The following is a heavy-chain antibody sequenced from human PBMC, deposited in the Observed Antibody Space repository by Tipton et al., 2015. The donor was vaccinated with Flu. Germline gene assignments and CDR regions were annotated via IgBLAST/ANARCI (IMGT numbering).Heavy chain of an antibody. CDR1: GASISSGTYY. V-gene: IGHV4-61*02. CDR3: TRDSYGDYLDGAPGY. CDR2: FHTSGTT. Sequence: GASISSGTYYWSWYRQPAGKGLEWIGRFHTSGTTYYNPSLKSRVTISVDTSTNQFSLKLTSVTAADTAVYFCTRDSYGDYLDGAPGYWGQGTLVTVSS. J-gene: IGHJ4*02. D-gene: IGHD4-17*01.